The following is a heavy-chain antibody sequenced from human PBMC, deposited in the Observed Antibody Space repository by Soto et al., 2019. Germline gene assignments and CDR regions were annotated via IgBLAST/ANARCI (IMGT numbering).Heavy chain of an antibody. V-gene: IGHV3-74*01. CDR1: GFTFSSYW. CDR3: ARAPNDFWSGYQTYYFDY. CDR2: INSDGSST. D-gene: IGHD3-3*01. Sequence: PGGSLRLSCAASGFTFSSYWMHWVRQAPGKGLVWVSRINSDGSSTSYADSVKGRFTISRDNAKNTLYLQMNSLRAEDTAVYYCARAPNDFWSGYQTYYFDYWGQGTLVTVSS. J-gene: IGHJ4*02.